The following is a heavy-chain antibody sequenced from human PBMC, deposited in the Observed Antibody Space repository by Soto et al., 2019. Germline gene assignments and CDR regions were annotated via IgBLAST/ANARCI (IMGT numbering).Heavy chain of an antibody. D-gene: IGHD6-19*01. V-gene: IGHV6-1*01. CDR2: TYYRSKWYN. Sequence: SQTLSLTCAISGDSASSNSAAWNWIRQSPSRGLEWLGRTYYRSKWYNDYAVSVKRRITINPDTSKNQFSLQLNSVTPEDTAVYYCARDLPNKQWLVRDYYYYGMDVWGQGTTVTVSS. J-gene: IGHJ6*02. CDR1: GDSASSNSAA. CDR3: ARDLPNKQWLVRDYYYYGMDV.